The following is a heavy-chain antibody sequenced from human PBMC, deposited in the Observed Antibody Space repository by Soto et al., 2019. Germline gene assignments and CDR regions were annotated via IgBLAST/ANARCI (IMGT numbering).Heavy chain of an antibody. Sequence: PSETLSLTCTVSGDSITNSNYYWGWFRQPPGKGLEWIASIYYSGSTNYNPSLKSRVTISVDTSKNQFSLKLSSVTAADTAVYYCARASPGRLHLGELSLRGYYYYYMDVWGKGTTVTVSS. CDR3: ARASPGRLHLGELSLRGYYYYYMDV. V-gene: IGHV4-39*07. D-gene: IGHD3-16*02. CDR2: IYYSGST. CDR1: GDSITNSNYY. J-gene: IGHJ6*03.